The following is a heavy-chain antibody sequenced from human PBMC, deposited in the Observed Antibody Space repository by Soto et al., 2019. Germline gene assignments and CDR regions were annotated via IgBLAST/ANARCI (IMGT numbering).Heavy chain of an antibody. V-gene: IGHV1-69*11. CDR2: IIPFIGTA. CDR3: ARVVMTTVPASYYYGMEV. CDR1: GGTFSSYA. Sequence: VKVSCKASGGTFSSYAISWVRQAPGQGLEWMGRIIPFIGTANYAQKFQGRVTITADESTSTAYMELTSLRSEDTAVYYCARVVMTTVPASYYYGMEVWCQGISVSVSS. D-gene: IGHD4-4*01. J-gene: IGHJ6*02.